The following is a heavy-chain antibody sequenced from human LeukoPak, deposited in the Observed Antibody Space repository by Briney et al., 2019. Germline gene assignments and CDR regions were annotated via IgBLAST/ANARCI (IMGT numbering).Heavy chain of an antibody. D-gene: IGHD3-9*01. CDR3: ARDILNGYLGN. CDR1: GFIFSNYG. J-gene: IGHJ4*02. CDR2: IWYDGSKK. Sequence: GGSLRLSCAASGFIFSNYGMRWVRQAPGKGLEWVAVIWYDGSKKYYVDSVKGRFTISRDDSKNTLYLQMNSLRAEDTAVYYCARDILNGYLGNWGQGTLVTVSS. V-gene: IGHV3-33*01.